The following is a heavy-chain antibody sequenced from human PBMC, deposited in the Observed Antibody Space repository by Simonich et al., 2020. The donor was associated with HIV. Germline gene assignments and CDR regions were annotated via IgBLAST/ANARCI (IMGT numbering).Heavy chain of an antibody. CDR1: GDTISSYY. Sequence: QVQLQESGPGLVKPSEPLSLTCTVSGDTISSYYWSWIRQPPGKGLEWIGEINHSGTTNYNPSLKSRVTISRDTSKSQFSLKLSSVTAADTAIYYCARVIFVTSAGFDYWGQGTLVTVSS. J-gene: IGHJ4*02. D-gene: IGHD3-3*02. V-gene: IGHV4-59*12. CDR3: ARVIFVTSAGFDY. CDR2: INHSGTT.